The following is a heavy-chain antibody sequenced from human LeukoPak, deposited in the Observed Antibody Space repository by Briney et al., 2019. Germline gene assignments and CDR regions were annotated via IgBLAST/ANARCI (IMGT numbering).Heavy chain of an antibody. J-gene: IGHJ4*02. V-gene: IGHV3-21*06. D-gene: IGHD5-24*01. CDR3: ARDTVEMATGFDY. Sequence: GGSLRLSCAASGFTFSNYSMNWVRQAPGKGLEWVSSISSSSSYIFYADSVKGRFTISRDNAKNSLYLQMNSLRAEDTAVYYCARDTVEMATGFDYWGQGTLVTVSS. CDR2: ISSSSSYI. CDR1: GFTFSNYS.